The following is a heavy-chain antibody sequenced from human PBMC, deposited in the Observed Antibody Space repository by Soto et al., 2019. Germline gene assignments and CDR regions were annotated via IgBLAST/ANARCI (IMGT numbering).Heavy chain of an antibody. CDR2: IYWDDDK. Sequence: QITLKESGPPLVKPTQTLTLTCTFSGFSLSTSGVGVGWIRQPPGKALEWLALIYWDDDKRYSPALRSRLTISKDTSKNQLVLTMTNMDPVDTATYYCAHKPYCSGGSCSSPWFDPWGQGTLVTVSS. CDR1: GFSLSTSGVG. J-gene: IGHJ5*02. D-gene: IGHD2-15*01. V-gene: IGHV2-5*02. CDR3: AHKPYCSGGSCSSPWFDP.